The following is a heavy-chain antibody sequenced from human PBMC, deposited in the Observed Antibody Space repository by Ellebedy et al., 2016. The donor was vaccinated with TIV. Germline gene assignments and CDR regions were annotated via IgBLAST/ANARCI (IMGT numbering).Heavy chain of an antibody. CDR3: ARDYSSSTDFDY. J-gene: IGHJ4*02. D-gene: IGHD6-6*01. CDR1: GYTFTGYY. V-gene: IGHV1-2*02. CDR2: INPNSGGT. Sequence: ASVKVSCKASGYTFTGYYMHWVRQAPGQGLEWMGWINPNSGGTNYAQKFQGRVTMTRDTSVSTAYMELSRLRSDDTAVYYCARDYSSSTDFDYWGQGTLVTVSS.